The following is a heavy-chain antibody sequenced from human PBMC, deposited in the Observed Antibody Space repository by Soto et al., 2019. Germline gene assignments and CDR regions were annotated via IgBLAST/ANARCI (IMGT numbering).Heavy chain of an antibody. CDR1: GFTVSHYA. J-gene: IGHJ4*02. CDR2: MSYDGSNE. V-gene: IGHV3-30*18. D-gene: IGHD1-26*01. Sequence: QVQLVESGGGVIQHGRSLRLSCAASGFTVSHYAMHWVRHAPGKGLERVALMSYDGSNEYYADSVKGRFTISRDNSKNTLYLQMNSLRAEDTAVYYCAKYGSHNFDYWGQGTLVTVSS. CDR3: AKYGSHNFDY.